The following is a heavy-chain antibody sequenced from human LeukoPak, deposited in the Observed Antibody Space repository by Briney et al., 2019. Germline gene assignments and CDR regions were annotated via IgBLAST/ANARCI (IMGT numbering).Heavy chain of an antibody. CDR2: ISGSIT. CDR1: GFTFSSYG. Sequence: GGSLRLSCAASGFTFSSYGIHWVRQAPGKGLEWVSAISGSITYYADSVRGRFTISRDNSKKLLYLQMNSLTGDDTAVYYCVKGVGATDYTMDVWGQGTTVTVS. V-gene: IGHV3-23*01. J-gene: IGHJ6*02. CDR3: VKGVGATDYTMDV. D-gene: IGHD4-11*01.